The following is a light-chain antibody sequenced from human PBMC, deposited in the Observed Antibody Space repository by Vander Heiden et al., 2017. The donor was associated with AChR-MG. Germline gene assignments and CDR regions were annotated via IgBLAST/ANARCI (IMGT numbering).Light chain of an antibody. CDR1: QSFSTW. J-gene: IGKJ4*01. V-gene: IGKV1-5*01. CDR2: DAS. CDR3: QQDNTFPLT. Sequence: DIQMTQSPSTLSASVGDRVTITCRSSQSFSTWLAWYQQKPGKAPKLLIYDASTLESGVPSRFSGGGSGTQFTLTISSLQPDDFTTYYCQQDNTFPLTFGGGTKVEMK.